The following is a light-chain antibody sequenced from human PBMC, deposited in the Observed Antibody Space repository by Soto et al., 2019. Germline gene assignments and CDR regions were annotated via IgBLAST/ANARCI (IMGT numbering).Light chain of an antibody. V-gene: IGKV3-15*01. CDR3: QQCRNWPLT. J-gene: IGKJ4*01. CDR2: DAS. Sequence: EIVMTQSPATLSVSPGEGVTLSCKASQNVYNNLAWYQQRPGQPPRLLIYDASTRATGISARFSGSGYGTEFALTISSLQSEDFAVYFCQQCRNWPLTFGGANQVEIK. CDR1: QNVYNN.